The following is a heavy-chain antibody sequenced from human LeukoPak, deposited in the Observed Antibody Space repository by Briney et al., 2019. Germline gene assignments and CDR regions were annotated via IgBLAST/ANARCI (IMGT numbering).Heavy chain of an antibody. Sequence: KPSETLSLTCTVSGGSISSSSYYWGWIRQPPGKGLEWNGSIYYSGSTYYNPSLKSRVSISVDTSKNQFSLKLSSVTAADTAVYYCARHDPFIAVAENWFDPWGQGTLVTVSS. V-gene: IGHV4-39*01. CDR3: ARHDPFIAVAENWFDP. CDR1: GGSISSSSYY. CDR2: IYYSGST. J-gene: IGHJ5*02. D-gene: IGHD6-19*01.